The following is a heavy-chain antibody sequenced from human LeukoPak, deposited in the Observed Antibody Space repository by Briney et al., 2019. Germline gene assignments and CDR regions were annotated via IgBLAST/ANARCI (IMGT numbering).Heavy chain of an antibody. D-gene: IGHD2-15*01. Sequence: ASVKVSCKASGYTFTGYYMHWVRQAPGQGPEWMGWINPNSGGTNYAQKFQGRVTMTRDTSISTAYMELSRLRSDDTAVYYCARGPYCSGGSCYFVFFDYWGQGTLVTVSS. CDR2: INPNSGGT. CDR1: GYTFTGYY. CDR3: ARGPYCSGGSCYFVFFDY. V-gene: IGHV1-2*02. J-gene: IGHJ4*02.